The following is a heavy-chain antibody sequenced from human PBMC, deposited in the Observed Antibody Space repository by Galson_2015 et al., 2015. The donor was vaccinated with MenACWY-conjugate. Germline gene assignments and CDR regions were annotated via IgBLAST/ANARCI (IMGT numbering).Heavy chain of an antibody. CDR2: IDSSGSDI. CDR3: ARDIGDYVDGSGDC. Sequence: SLRLSCAASGFIFSSYSMNWVRQAPGKGLEWVSSIDSSGSDIYYGDSVKGRFTISRDNAKNSVFLQMNSLRAEDTAVYYCARDIGDYVDGSGDCWGQGTLVTVSS. CDR1: GFIFSSYS. D-gene: IGHD4-17*01. V-gene: IGHV3-21*01. J-gene: IGHJ4*02.